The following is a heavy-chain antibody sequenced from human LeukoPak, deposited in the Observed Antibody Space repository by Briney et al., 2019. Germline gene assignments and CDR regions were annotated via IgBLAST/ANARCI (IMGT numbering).Heavy chain of an antibody. V-gene: IGHV3-7*01. J-gene: IGHJ4*02. CDR2: IKQDGSEK. CDR1: TFTLNNYW. D-gene: IGHD3-16*01. Sequence: PGGSLRLSCTASTFTLNNYWMSWVRQAPGKGLEWVANIKQDGSEKYHVDSVKGRFTISRDNSNNTLYLQMNSLRAEDTAVYYCARDSVGASWADYWGQGTLVTVSS. CDR3: ARDSVGASWADY.